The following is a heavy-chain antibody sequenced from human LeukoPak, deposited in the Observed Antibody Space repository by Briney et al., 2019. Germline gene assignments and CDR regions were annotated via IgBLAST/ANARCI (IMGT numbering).Heavy chain of an antibody. V-gene: IGHV3-48*03. CDR3: ARASLGYCSGGSCYYYGMDV. D-gene: IGHD2-15*01. CDR2: ISSSGSTT. J-gene: IGHJ6*02. Sequence: GGSLRLSCVASGFTINTYDINWVRQAPGRGLEWVSHISSSGSTTYYADSVKGRFTVSRDNAKSSLYLQMNSLRAEDTAVYYCARASLGYCSGGSCYYYGMDVWGQGTTVTVSS. CDR1: GFTINTYD.